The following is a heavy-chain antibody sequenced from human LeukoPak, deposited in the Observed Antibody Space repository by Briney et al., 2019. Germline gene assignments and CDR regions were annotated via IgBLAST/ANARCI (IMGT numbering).Heavy chain of an antibody. CDR2: INHSGST. D-gene: IGHD6-13*01. CDR3: ARKGRQKRAAAGKVFYFDY. Sequence: SETLSLTCAVYGGPFSGYYWSWIRQPPGKGLEWIGEINHSGSTNYNPSLKSRVTISVDTSKNQFSLKLSSVTAADTAVYYCARKGRQKRAAAGKVFYFDYWGQGTLVTVSS. CDR1: GGPFSGYY. V-gene: IGHV4-34*01. J-gene: IGHJ4*02.